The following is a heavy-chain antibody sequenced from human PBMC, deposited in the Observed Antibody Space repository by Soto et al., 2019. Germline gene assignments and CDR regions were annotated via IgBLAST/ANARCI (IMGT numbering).Heavy chain of an antibody. V-gene: IGHV1-69*01. J-gene: IGHJ4*02. D-gene: IGHD3-10*01. Sequence: QVQLVQSGAEVKKPGSSVKVSCKASGGIFSTYAISWLRQAPGQGLEWMGGIIPLFGTPNYAQRFQGICTIAADDSTRTAYRELGRLRSEDSAVYYCARDRVDYGSENYDNRIDFWAQGTLVTFSS. CDR3: ARDRVDYGSENYDNRIDF. CDR2: IIPLFGTP. CDR1: GGIFSTYA.